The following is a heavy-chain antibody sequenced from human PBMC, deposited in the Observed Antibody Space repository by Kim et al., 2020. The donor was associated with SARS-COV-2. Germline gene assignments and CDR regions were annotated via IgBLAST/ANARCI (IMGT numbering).Heavy chain of an antibody. D-gene: IGHD7-27*01. Sequence: SETLSLTCAVYGGSFSGYYWSWIRQPPGKGLEWIGEINHSGSTNYNPSLKSRVTISVDTSKNQFSLKLSSVTAADTAVYYCARRGSRLGTLYWYFDLWGRGTLVTVSS. V-gene: IGHV4-34*01. J-gene: IGHJ2*01. CDR1: GGSFSGYY. CDR3: ARRGSRLGTLYWYFDL. CDR2: INHSGST.